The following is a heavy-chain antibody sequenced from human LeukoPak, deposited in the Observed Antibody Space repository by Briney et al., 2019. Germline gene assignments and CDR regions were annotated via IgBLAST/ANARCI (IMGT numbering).Heavy chain of an antibody. J-gene: IGHJ5*02. CDR1: GGSISSYY. V-gene: IGHV4-59*01. D-gene: IGHD4-17*01. Sequence: PSETLSLTCTVSGGSISSYYWSWIRQPPGKGLEWIGYIYYSGSTNYNPSLKSRVTISVDTSKNQFSLKLSSVTAADTAVYYCARGGDYIRGYWFDPWGQGTLVTVSS. CDR2: IYYSGST. CDR3: ARGGDYIRGYWFDP.